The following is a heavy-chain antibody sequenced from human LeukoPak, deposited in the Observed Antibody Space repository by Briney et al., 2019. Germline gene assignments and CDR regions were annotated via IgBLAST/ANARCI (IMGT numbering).Heavy chain of an antibody. CDR1: GYTFTNYY. J-gene: IGHJ4*02. CDR2: INPSGGGT. V-gene: IGHV1-46*01. Sequence: GASVKVSCKAAGYTFTNYYIHWVRQAPGQGGGWMGIINPSGGGTTYAQKFQGRLTITSDMSTSPVYLELSRLGSDDTAVYYSARNIGTAVLDFWGQGTLVTVSS. CDR3: ARNIGTAVLDF. D-gene: IGHD5-12*01.